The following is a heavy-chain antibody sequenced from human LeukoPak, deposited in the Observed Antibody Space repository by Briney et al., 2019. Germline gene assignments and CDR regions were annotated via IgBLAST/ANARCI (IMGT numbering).Heavy chain of an antibody. J-gene: IGHJ4*02. Sequence: PGTSLRLSCAASGFTFSTYSIHWVRQAPGKGLEWVAAISYDGSSILYAASVRGRITISRDKPKATLYLQMTSLRVEDTAAYYCARRAGDFKPLLPCDYWGQGALVTVSS. D-gene: IGHD2-21*02. CDR2: ISYDGSSI. V-gene: IGHV3-30-3*01. CDR3: ARRAGDFKPLLPCDY. CDR1: GFTFSTYS.